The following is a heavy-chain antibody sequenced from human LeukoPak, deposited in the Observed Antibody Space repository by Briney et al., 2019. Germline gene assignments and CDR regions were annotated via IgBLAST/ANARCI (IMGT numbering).Heavy chain of an antibody. CDR2: INPNSGGT. D-gene: IGHD2-8*01. J-gene: IGHJ5*02. V-gene: IGHV1-2*02. CDR1: GYRFNSYY. CDR3: ARGDYSDNVNGVRLDP. Sequence: ARVTVFCQASGYRFNSYYIHWVRQAPGQGLEWMGWINPNSGGTKYAQKFQGRVTMTRDTYISTAYMEVSGLRSDDTGVYFCARGDYSDNVNGVRLDPGGRGTRVIVSS.